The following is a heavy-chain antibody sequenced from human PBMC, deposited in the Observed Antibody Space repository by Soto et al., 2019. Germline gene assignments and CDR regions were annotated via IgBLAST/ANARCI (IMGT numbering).Heavy chain of an antibody. CDR3: AAPRIPGGGSRGYYCM. J-gene: IGHJ6*01. CDR1: VGTFSSDA. Sequence: SLEFSCKASVGTFSSDAIICVRQAPGQGLEWMGWIIPVFGIISYAQNFQGRVTITADESTSTAYMELSSLRVEDTLVYSRAAPRIPGGGSRGYYCM. D-gene: IGHD6-13*01. CDR2: IIPVFGII. V-gene: IGHV1-69*13.